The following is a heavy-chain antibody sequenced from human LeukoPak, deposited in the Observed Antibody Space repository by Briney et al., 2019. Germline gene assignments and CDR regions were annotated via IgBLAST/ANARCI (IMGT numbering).Heavy chain of an antibody. D-gene: IGHD3-10*01. CDR2: INPNSGGT. CDR1: GYTFTGYY. J-gene: IGHJ4*02. CDR3: ARDLSRLWFGELLPWYFDY. V-gene: IGHV1-2*02. Sequence: ASVKVSCKASGYTFTGYYMHWVRQAPGQGLEWMGWINPNSGGTNYAQKFQGRVTMTTDTSTSTAYMEVRSLRSDDTAVYYCARDLSRLWFGELLPWYFDYWGQGTLVTVSS.